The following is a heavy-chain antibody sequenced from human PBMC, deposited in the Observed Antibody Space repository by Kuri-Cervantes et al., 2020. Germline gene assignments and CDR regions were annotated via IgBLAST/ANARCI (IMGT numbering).Heavy chain of an antibody. V-gene: IGHV4-39*07. CDR1: GGSISSSSYY. CDR2: IYYSGST. D-gene: IGHD6-6*01. J-gene: IGHJ4*02. CDR3: ARARSSSPFFDF. Sequence: SETLSLTCTVSGGSISSSSYYWGWIRQPPGKGLEWIGSIYYSGSTYYNPSLKSRVSMSVDTFTTQFSLKLDSVTATDTAVYYCARARSSSPFFDFWGQGILVTVSS.